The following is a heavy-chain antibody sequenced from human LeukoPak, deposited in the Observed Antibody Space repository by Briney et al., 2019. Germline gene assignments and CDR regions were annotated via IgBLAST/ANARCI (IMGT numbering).Heavy chain of an antibody. CDR1: GGTFSSYA. D-gene: IGHD2-21*02. Sequence: SVKVSCKASGGTFSSYAISWVRQAPGQGLEWMGGIIPIFGTANYAQKFQGRVTITTDESTSTAYMELSSLRSEDTAVYYCASSVVTANWEGLNWFDPWGQGTLVTVSS. J-gene: IGHJ5*02. CDR2: IIPIFGTA. CDR3: ASSVVTANWEGLNWFDP. V-gene: IGHV1-69*05.